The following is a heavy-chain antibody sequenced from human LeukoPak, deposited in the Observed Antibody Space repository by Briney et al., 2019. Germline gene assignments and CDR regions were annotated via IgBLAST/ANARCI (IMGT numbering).Heavy chain of an antibody. Sequence: GASVKVSCKASGYTFTGYYLHWVRQAPGQGLEWMGWITPNSGGTSYAQKFQGRATMTRDTSTITAYMELSRLTSDDTAVYYCARGLWLRSSGYDYLDYWGQGTLVTVSS. CDR1: GYTFTGYY. CDR3: ARGLWLRSSGYDYLDY. J-gene: IGHJ4*02. D-gene: IGHD5-12*01. CDR2: ITPNSGGT. V-gene: IGHV1-2*02.